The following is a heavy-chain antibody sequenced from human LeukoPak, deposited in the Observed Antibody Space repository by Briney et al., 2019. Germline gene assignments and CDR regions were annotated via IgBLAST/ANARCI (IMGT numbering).Heavy chain of an antibody. Sequence: ASVKVSCKASGYTFTGYYMHWVRQAPGQGLEWMGWINPNSGGTNYAQKFQGRVTMTRDTSISTAYMELSRLRSDDTAVYYCAREFVVVPAATYYFDYWGQGTLVTVSS. J-gene: IGHJ4*02. V-gene: IGHV1-2*02. CDR3: AREFVVVPAATYYFDY. D-gene: IGHD2-2*01. CDR2: INPNSGGT. CDR1: GYTFTGYY.